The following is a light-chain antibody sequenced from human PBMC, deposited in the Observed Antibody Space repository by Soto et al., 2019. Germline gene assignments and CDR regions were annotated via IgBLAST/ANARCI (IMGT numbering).Light chain of an antibody. CDR3: MQALQSLT. V-gene: IGKV2-28*01. Sequence: EIVMTQSPLTLPVTPGEPASMSCRSSQSLLYNNTFNYLDWYLPKPGQSPHLLIYLGSNRASGVPDRLSGSGSGTDFSLKISRVEAEDVGTYYCMQALQSLTFGQGTRLEIK. J-gene: IGKJ5*01. CDR1: QSLLYNNTFNY. CDR2: LGS.